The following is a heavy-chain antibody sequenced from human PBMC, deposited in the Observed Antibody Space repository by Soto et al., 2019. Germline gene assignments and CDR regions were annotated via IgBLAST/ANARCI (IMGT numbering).Heavy chain of an antibody. CDR3: AQGYSSGWYDYFDY. D-gene: IGHD6-19*01. CDR2: VSGNGGSA. Sequence: EVQLLESGGGLVKPGGSLRLSCAASGFTFRSYALSWVRQAPGKGLEWVSAVSGNGGSANYADSVKGRFTISRDNSKNTVYLQMHSLRAEDTAVYYCAQGYSSGWYDYFDYWGQGTLVTVSS. V-gene: IGHV3-23*01. CDR1: GFTFRSYA. J-gene: IGHJ4*02.